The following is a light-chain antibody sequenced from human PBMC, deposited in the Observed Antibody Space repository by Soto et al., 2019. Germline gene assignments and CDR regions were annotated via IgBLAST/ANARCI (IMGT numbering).Light chain of an antibody. V-gene: IGKV3D-20*02. Sequence: EILSTHSSGTLSLSPVEIDTLSWRASQSGSSSHLAWYQQKPGQAPRLLISDASNRATGIPDRFSGSGSGKDFTITISSLENEDFEVYYCQQRSNWQITVGQGTRLEIK. CDR3: QQRSNWQIT. J-gene: IGKJ5*01. CDR1: QSGSSSH. CDR2: DAS.